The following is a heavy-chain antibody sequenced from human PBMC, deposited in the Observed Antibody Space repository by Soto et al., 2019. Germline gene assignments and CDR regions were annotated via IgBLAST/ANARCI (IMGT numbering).Heavy chain of an antibody. D-gene: IGHD3-10*01. Sequence: ASVKVSFKASGGTFTGYFMHWVRQAPGQGLEWMGWINPYSGGADYAQSFQGRVTMTRDTSISTVYMELSRLRFDDTAVYYCARVIRGAYYNSPLDTWGQGTVVTVSS. J-gene: IGHJ5*02. CDR2: INPYSGGA. V-gene: IGHV1-2*02. CDR1: GGTFTGYF. CDR3: ARVIRGAYYNSPLDT.